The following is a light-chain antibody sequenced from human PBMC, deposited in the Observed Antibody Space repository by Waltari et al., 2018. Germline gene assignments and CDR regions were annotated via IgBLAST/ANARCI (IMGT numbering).Light chain of an antibody. CDR2: YSS. V-gene: IGKV1-12*01. J-gene: IGKJ4*01. Sequence: IQLNQSPSAVVASAGVSVTLTCRASQHLSTWLAWYQQIPGKAPKLLISYSSKLQSGVPPRFSGRGSGTQFTLTVNSLQPDDTATYYCQQTNGFPLTFGGATKVEI. CDR1: QHLSTW. CDR3: QQTNGFPLT.